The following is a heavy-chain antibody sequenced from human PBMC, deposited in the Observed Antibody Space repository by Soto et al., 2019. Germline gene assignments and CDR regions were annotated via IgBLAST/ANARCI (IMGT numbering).Heavy chain of an antibody. Sequence: QVQLQESGPGLVKPSETLSLTCTVSGGSISSYYWSWIRQPPGKRLQWIGYIYYSGSTNYNPSLTSRVTISVDTSKNQFSLKLSSVTAADTAVYYCARRYGTSMDVWGQGTTVTVSS. CDR2: IYYSGST. CDR3: ARRYGTSMDV. CDR1: GGSISSYY. V-gene: IGHV4-59*01. J-gene: IGHJ6*02. D-gene: IGHD5-18*01.